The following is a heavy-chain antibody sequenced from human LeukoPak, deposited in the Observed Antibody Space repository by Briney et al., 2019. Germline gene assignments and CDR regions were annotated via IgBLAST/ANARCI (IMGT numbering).Heavy chain of an antibody. Sequence: PGGSLRLSCTASGFTFSSYTMTWVRQAPGKGLKWVSTITTGGGNTYYADSVKGRFTISRDNSKNTLYVQMNSLRAEDTAVYYCAKGHYYGSGSLDYWGQGTLVTVSS. V-gene: IGHV3-23*01. J-gene: IGHJ4*02. CDR3: AKGHYYGSGSLDY. CDR1: GFTFSSYT. D-gene: IGHD3-10*01. CDR2: ITTGGGNT.